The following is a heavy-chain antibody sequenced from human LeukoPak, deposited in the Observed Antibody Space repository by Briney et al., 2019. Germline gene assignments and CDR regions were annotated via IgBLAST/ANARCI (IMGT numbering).Heavy chain of an antibody. J-gene: IGHJ4*02. D-gene: IGHD5-24*01. V-gene: IGHV3-64*01. CDR2: ISSNGGST. CDR1: GFTFSSYA. CDR3: ARDQRRERWLQFSLGY. Sequence: QSGGSLRLSCAASGFTFSSYAMRWVRQAPGKGLEYVSAISSNGGSTYYANSVKGRFTISRDNSKNTLYLQMGSLRAEDMAVYYCARDQRRERWLQFSLGYWGQGTLVTVSS.